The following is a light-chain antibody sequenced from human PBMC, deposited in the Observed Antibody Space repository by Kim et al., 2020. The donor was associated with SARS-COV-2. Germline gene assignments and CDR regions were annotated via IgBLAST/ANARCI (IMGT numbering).Light chain of an antibody. Sequence: GQPITISCTGNSNDVGGYDYVSWYQQHPGKAPKIMIFDVAKRPSGVSNRFSGSKSGNTASLSISGLQAEDEGDYYCASYTGSNTLMFGGGTKLTVL. CDR3: ASYTGSNTLM. CDR1: SNDVGGYDY. J-gene: IGLJ3*02. CDR2: DVA. V-gene: IGLV2-14*03.